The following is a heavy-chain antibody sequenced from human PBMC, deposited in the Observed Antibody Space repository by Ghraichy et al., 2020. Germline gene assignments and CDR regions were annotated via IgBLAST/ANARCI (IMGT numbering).Heavy chain of an antibody. CDR1: GFKFNDYY. CDR3: ARGHFGMDV. V-gene: IGHV3-11*01. J-gene: IGHJ6*02. CDR2: ISTTGSTI. Sequence: LNISCAASGFKFNDYYMTWIRQAPGKGLEWVSYISTTGSTIYHADSLEGRFTISRDNAKNSLYLQMNSLRSEDTAVYYCARGHFGMDVWGQGTAVTVSS.